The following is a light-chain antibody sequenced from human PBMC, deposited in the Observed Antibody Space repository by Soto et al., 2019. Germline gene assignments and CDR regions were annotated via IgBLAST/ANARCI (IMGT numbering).Light chain of an antibody. Sequence: QSALTQPASVSGSPGQSITISCTGTSSDVGGYNYVSWYQQHPGKAPKLMIYEVSNRPSGVSNRFSGSKSDNTASLTISGXXXXXXADYYCSSYRSSSTVFGTGTK. CDR2: EVS. CDR1: SSDVGGYNY. V-gene: IGLV2-14*01. CDR3: SSYRSSSTV. J-gene: IGLJ1*01.